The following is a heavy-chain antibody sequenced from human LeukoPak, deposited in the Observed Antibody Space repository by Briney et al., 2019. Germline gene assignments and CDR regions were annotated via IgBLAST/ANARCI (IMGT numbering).Heavy chain of an antibody. CDR3: ARRGWYYGSGSYAFDI. CDR1: GGSISSYY. J-gene: IGHJ3*02. CDR2: IYYSGST. D-gene: IGHD3-10*01. V-gene: IGHV4-59*08. Sequence: PSETLSLTCTVSGGSISSYYWSWIRQPPGKGLEWIGYIYYSGSTNYNPSLKSRVTISVDTSKNQFSLKLSSVTAADTAVYYCARRGWYYGSGSYAFDIWGQGTMVTV.